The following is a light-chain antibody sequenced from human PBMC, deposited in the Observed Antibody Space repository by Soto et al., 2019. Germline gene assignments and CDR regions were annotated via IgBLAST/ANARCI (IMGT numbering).Light chain of an antibody. J-gene: IGKJ1*01. Sequence: EIVLTQSPGTLSLSPGERATLSCRASQSVSSSYLAWYQQKPGQGPRLLIYGASSRATGIPDRFSGSGSGTDFTLTISRLEPEDFAVYYCQQYGSSSWTFGQGTKVDIK. CDR2: GAS. CDR3: QQYGSSSWT. V-gene: IGKV3-20*01. CDR1: QSVSSSY.